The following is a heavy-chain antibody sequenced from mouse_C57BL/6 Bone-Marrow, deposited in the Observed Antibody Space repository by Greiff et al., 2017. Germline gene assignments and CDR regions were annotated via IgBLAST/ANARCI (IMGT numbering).Heavy chain of an antibody. V-gene: IGHV5-4*01. CDR1: GFTFSSYA. CDR2: ISDGGSYT. Sequence: DVQLVESGGGLVKPGGSLKLSCAASGFTFSSYAMSWVRQTPEKRLEWVATISDGGSYTYYPDNVKGRFTISSDNAKNNLYLQMNHLKSEATAMYYCARSTTVGYAMDYWGQGTSVTVSS. D-gene: IGHD1-1*01. CDR3: ARSTTVGYAMDY. J-gene: IGHJ4*01.